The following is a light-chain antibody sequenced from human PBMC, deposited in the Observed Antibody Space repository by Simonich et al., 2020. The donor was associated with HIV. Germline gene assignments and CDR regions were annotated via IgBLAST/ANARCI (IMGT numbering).Light chain of an antibody. V-gene: IGLV2-14*01. CDR3: SSYTSSTTEV. CDR2: DVR. CDR1: ISDVVNYNY. Sequence: SALTQPASVSGSPGQSITISCTGTISDVVNYNYVSWYQQHPGKDPKLMIYDVRKRPSGVSNRFSGSKYGNTASLTISGLQAEDEADYYCSSYTSSTTEVFGGGTKLTVL. J-gene: IGLJ3*02.